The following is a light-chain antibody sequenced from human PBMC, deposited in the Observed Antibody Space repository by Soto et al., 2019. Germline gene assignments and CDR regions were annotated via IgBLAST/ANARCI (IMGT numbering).Light chain of an antibody. CDR1: QSISSY. CDR2: TAS. J-gene: IGKJ2*01. CDR3: QQTYSTPYT. V-gene: IGKV1-39*01. Sequence: DLQMTQSPSSLPASVGDRVTITCRASQSISSYLNWYQQKPGKAPKLLIYTASSLQGGVPSRFSGSGSGTDFTLTISSLQPEDFATYYCQQTYSTPYTFGQGTKLEIK.